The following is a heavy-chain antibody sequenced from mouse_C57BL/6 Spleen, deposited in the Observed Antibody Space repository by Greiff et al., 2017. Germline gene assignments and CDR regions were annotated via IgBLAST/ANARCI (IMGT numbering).Heavy chain of an antibody. CDR2: ISSGSSTI. V-gene: IGHV5-17*01. CDR1: GFTFSDYG. Sequence: VQLKESGGGLVKPGGSLKLSCAASGFTFSDYGMHWVRQAPEKGLEWVAYISSGSSTIYYADTVKGRFTISRDNAKNTLFLQMTSLRSEDTAMYYCAKIYYDYDEDYAMDYWGQGTSVTVSS. CDR3: AKIYYDYDEDYAMDY. D-gene: IGHD2-4*01. J-gene: IGHJ4*01.